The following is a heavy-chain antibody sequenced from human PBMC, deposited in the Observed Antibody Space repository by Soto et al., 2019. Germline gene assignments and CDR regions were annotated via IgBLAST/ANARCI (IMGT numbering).Heavy chain of an antibody. J-gene: IGHJ6*02. CDR2: MYHSGNT. V-gene: IGHV4-30-2*02. Sequence: SETLSLTCAVSGGSITSGGYSWGWIRQPPGQGLEWIGYMYHSGNTYYNPSLKGRVTISLDTSNDQFSLKLSSVTAADTAVYYCARTRDNNINYYYALDVWGPGTTVTVSS. CDR1: GGSITSGGYS. CDR3: ARTRDNNINYYYALDV. D-gene: IGHD1-1*01.